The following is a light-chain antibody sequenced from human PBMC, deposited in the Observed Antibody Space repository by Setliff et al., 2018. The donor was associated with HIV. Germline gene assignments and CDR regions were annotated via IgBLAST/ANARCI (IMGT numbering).Light chain of an antibody. V-gene: IGLV2-14*01. CDR1: SSDIGRYNS. CDR3: CSYLSTNNYV. Sequence: QSALTQPASVSGSPGQSITIPCTGTSSDIGRYNSVSWYQQKPGKAPKLLIFDVNNRPSGVSDRFSGSKSGNTASLTISGLQAEDEADYYCCSYLSTNNYVFGSGTKV. CDR2: DVN. J-gene: IGLJ1*01.